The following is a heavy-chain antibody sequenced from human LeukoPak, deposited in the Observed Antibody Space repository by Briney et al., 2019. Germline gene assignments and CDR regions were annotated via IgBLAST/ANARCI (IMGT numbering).Heavy chain of an antibody. Sequence: QPGGSLRLSCAASGFTFSSYWMHWVRQAPGKGLVWVSRINSDGSSTSYADSVKGRFTISRDNAKNTRYLQMNSLRAEDTAVYYCATTYCGGACSPDFDYWAQGILVTVSS. D-gene: IGHD2-21*02. V-gene: IGHV3-74*01. J-gene: IGHJ4*02. CDR3: ATTYCGGACSPDFDY. CDR1: GFTFSSYW. CDR2: INSDGSST.